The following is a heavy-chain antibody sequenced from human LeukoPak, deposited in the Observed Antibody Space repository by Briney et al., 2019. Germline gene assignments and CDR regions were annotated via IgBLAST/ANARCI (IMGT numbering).Heavy chain of an antibody. CDR1: GFTFSSYA. CDR2: ISYDGSNK. Sequence: GRSLRLSCAASGFTFSSYATHWVRQAPGKGLEWVAVISYDGSNKYYADSVKGRFTISRDNSKNTLYLQMNSLRAEDTAVYYCATDYHGSGKPMFDYWGQGTLVTVSS. J-gene: IGHJ4*02. V-gene: IGHV3-30-3*01. CDR3: ATDYHGSGKPMFDY. D-gene: IGHD3-10*01.